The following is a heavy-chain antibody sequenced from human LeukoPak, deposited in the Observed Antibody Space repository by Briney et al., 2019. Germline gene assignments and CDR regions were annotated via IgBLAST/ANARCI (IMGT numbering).Heavy chain of an antibody. CDR1: GGSISSSSYY. CDR3: ARHSEFLGD. J-gene: IGHJ4*02. D-gene: IGHD2/OR15-2a*01. V-gene: IGHV4-39*01. CDR2: IYYSGST. Sequence: PSETLSLTCTVSGGSISSSSYYWGWIRQPPWKGLEWIGSIYYSGSTYYNPSLKSRVTISVDTSKNQFSLKLSSVTAADTAVYYCARHSEFLGDCGQGTLVTVSS.